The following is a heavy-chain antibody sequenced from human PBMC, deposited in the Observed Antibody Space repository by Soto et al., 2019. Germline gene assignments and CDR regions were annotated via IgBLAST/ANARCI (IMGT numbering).Heavy chain of an antibody. V-gene: IGHV5-51*01. Sequence: PGESLKISCKGSGYSFSNYWIAWVRQMPGKGLDWMGIINPGDSDSRYSPSFQGQVTVSADKSISTAYLQWSSLKASDTAVYYCTRPDSSGYYVNWGQGTLVTVSS. J-gene: IGHJ4*02. CDR1: GYSFSNYW. CDR3: TRPDSSGYYVN. D-gene: IGHD3-22*01. CDR2: INPGDSDS.